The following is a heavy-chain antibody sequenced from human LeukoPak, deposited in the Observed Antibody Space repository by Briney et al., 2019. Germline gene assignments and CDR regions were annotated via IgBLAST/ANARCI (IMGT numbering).Heavy chain of an antibody. Sequence: GGSLRLSCAASGFSFSSYSMNWVRQAPGKGLEWVSFISDNNRNIYYADSVEGRFTVSRDNAKNSLYLHMNSLRAEDTAIYYCARDPDYGDPGPFFDYWGQGALVTVSS. V-gene: IGHV3-21*04. CDR2: ISDNNRNI. J-gene: IGHJ4*02. D-gene: IGHD2-21*02. CDR1: GFSFSSYS. CDR3: ARDPDYGDPGPFFDY.